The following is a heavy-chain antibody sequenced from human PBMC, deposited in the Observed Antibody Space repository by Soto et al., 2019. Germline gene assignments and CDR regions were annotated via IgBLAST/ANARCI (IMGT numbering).Heavy chain of an antibody. V-gene: IGHV4-31*03. CDR3: ARYYDYVWGSYRRKKYYFDY. D-gene: IGHD3-16*02. J-gene: IGHJ4*02. CDR1: GGSISSGGYY. CDR2: IYYSGST. Sequence: SETLSLTCTVSGGSISSGGYYWSWIRQHPGKGLEWIGYIYYSGSTYYNPSLKSRVTISVDTSKNQFSLKLSSVTAADTAVYYCARYYDYVWGSYRRKKYYFDYWGQGTLVTVSS.